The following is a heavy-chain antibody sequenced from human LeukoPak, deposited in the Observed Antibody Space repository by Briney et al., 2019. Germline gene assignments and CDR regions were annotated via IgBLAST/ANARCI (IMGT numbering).Heavy chain of an antibody. CDR2: ISSSSSYI. V-gene: IGHV3-21*01. D-gene: IGHD6-13*01. CDR3: ARGVGAAAGPPPYYYYMDV. Sequence: PGGSLRLSCAASGFTFSSYEMNWVRQAPGKGLEWVSSISSSSSYIYYADSVKGRFTISRDNAKNSLYLQMNSLRAEDTAVYYCARGVGAAAGPPPYYYYMDVWGKGTTVTISS. J-gene: IGHJ6*03. CDR1: GFTFSSYE.